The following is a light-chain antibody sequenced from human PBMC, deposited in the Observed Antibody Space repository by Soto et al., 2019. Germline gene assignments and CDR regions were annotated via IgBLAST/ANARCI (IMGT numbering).Light chain of an antibody. CDR2: DVS. J-gene: IGLJ2*01. Sequence: QSALTQPRSVSESPGQSVTISCTGGSSDVGGYNYVSWYQHHPGKAPKLMIYDVSKRPSGVPDRFSGSKSGNTASLTISGLQAEDEGDYYCCSYAGNYNVAFGGGTKVTVL. CDR1: SSDVGGYNY. V-gene: IGLV2-11*01. CDR3: CSYAGNYNVA.